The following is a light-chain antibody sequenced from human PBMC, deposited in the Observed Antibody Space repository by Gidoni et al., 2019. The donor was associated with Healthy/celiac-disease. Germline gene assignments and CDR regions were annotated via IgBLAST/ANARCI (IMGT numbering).Light chain of an antibody. CDR3: QQRSNWPPSYP. V-gene: IGKV3-11*01. J-gene: IGKJ2*01. CDR2: DAS. CDR1: QSVSSY. Sequence: EIVLTQSPATLSLSPGARATLSCRASQSVSSYLAWYQQKPGQAPRLLIYDASNRATGIPARFSGSGSGTDFTLTISSLEPEDFAVYYCQQRSNWPPSYPFXQXTKLEIK.